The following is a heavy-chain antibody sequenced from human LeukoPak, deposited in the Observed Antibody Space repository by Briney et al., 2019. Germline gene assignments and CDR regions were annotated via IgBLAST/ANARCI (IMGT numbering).Heavy chain of an antibody. CDR1: GFTFSNYP. CDR2: ITDRGGIT. Sequence: GGSLGLSCAASGFTFSNYPMSWVRQAPGKGLEWVSTITDRGGITYYADSVKGHFTISRDNSKNTLYLQMNSLRAEDTAVYYCAKILPMNENFDYWGQGTLVTVSS. J-gene: IGHJ4*02. D-gene: IGHD1-1*01. CDR3: AKILPMNENFDY. V-gene: IGHV3-23*01.